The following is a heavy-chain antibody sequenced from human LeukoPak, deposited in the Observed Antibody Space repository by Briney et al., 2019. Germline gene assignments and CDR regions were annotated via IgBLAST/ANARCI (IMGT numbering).Heavy chain of an antibody. CDR3: ARERVVVTAIEDCYYGMDV. CDR2: ISGSGSRGSGITGGNT. CDR1: GFNFKLSA. Sequence: GGSLRLSCAASGFNFKLSAMSWGRQAPGKGLEWVALISGSGSRGSGITGGNTYYADSVKGRFTISRDNAKNTLYLQMNSLRAEDTAVYYCARERVVVTAIEDCYYGMDVWGQGTTVTVSS. J-gene: IGHJ6*02. V-gene: IGHV3-23*01. D-gene: IGHD2-21*02.